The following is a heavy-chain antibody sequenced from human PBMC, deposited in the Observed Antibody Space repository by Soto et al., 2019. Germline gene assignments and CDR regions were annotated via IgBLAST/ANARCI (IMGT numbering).Heavy chain of an antibody. Sequence: GGSLRLSCEASGFNFGAYAMSWVRQAPGKGLEWVSGISGSSSGTYYTDSVRGRFTISRDNSKNTVYLQMNSLRGEDTAVYYCAKDRSENFWVYYYAMDVWGQGTAVTVSS. CDR2: ISGSSSGT. J-gene: IGHJ6*02. CDR3: AKDRSENFWVYYYAMDV. V-gene: IGHV3-23*01. D-gene: IGHD6-19*01. CDR1: GFNFGAYA.